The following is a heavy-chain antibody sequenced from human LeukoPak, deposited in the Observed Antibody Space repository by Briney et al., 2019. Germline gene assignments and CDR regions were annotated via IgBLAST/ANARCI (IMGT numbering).Heavy chain of an antibody. CDR3: ARGASRWQWLVNIAFDI. J-gene: IGHJ3*02. CDR1: GGSFSGYY. D-gene: IGHD6-19*01. V-gene: IGHV4-34*01. Sequence: SETLSLTCAVYGGSFSGYYWSWIRQPPGKWLEWIGEINHSGSTNYNPSLKSRVTISVDTSKNQFSLKLSSVTAADTAVYHCARGASRWQWLVNIAFDIWGQGTMVTVSS. CDR2: INHSGST.